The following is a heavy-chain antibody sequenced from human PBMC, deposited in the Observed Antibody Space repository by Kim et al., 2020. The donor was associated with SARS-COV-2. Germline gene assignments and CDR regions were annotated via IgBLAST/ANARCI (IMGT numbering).Heavy chain of an antibody. D-gene: IGHD6-19*01. CDR3: ARLKPDSSGWPLGPGFDY. CDR1: GYSFTSYW. J-gene: IGHJ4*02. V-gene: IGHV5-51*01. CDR2: IYPGDSDT. Sequence: GESLKISCKGSGYSFTSYWIGWVRQMPGKGLEWMGIIYPGDSDTRYSPSFQGQVTISADKSISTAYLQWSSLKASDTAMYYCARLKPDSSGWPLGPGFDYLGQGTLVNVSS.